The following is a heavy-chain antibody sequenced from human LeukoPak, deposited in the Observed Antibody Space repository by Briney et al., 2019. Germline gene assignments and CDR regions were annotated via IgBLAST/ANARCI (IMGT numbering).Heavy chain of an antibody. Sequence: ASETLPLTCTVSGGSISSYYWSWIRQPPGKGLEWIGYIYYSGSTNYNPSLKSRVTISVDTSKNQFSLKLSSVTAADTAVYYCASYDSSGYYYSFDYWGQGTRVTVSS. CDR2: IYYSGST. CDR1: GGSISSYY. D-gene: IGHD3-22*01. CDR3: ASYDSSGYYYSFDY. J-gene: IGHJ4*02. V-gene: IGHV4-59*01.